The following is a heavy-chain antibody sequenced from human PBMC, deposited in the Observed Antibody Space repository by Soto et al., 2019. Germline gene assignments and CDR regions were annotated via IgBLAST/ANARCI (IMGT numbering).Heavy chain of an antibody. V-gene: IGHV1-2*02. CDR1: GYTFTGYY. CDR3: VRGGYGDYLHV. D-gene: IGHD4-17*01. Sequence: QVQLVQSGAEVKKPGASVKVSCKTSGYTFTGYYMHWVRQAPGQGLEWMAWINPISGATKYAQKFQGRVTVTTDTSISSTYMELSSLRSDDTAVYFCVRGGYGDYLHVWGQGTLVTVSS. CDR2: INPISGAT. J-gene: IGHJ1*01.